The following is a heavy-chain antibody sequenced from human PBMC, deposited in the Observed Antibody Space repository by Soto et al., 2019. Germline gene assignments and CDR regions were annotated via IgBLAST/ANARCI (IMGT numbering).Heavy chain of an antibody. J-gene: IGHJ4*02. D-gene: IGHD3-3*01. V-gene: IGHV2-26*01. CDR1: GFSLSNARMG. CDR3: ARIPHDPTPRTEIYYFDY. Sequence: GSGPTLVNPTETLTLTCTVSGFSLSNARMGVSWIRQPPGKALEWLAHIFSNDEKSYSTSLKSRLTISKDTSKSQVVLTMTNMDPVDTATYYCARIPHDPTPRTEIYYFDYWGQGTLVTVSS. CDR2: IFSNDEK.